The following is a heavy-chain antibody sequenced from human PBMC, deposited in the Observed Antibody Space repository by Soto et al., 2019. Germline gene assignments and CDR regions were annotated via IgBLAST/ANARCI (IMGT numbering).Heavy chain of an antibody. CDR1: GFTFSSYS. J-gene: IGHJ3*02. V-gene: IGHV3-21*01. CDR2: ISSSSSYI. D-gene: IGHD6-19*01. CDR3: ATVAGTGDAFDI. Sequence: EVQLVETGGGLVKPGGSLRLSCAASGFTFSSYSMNWVRQAPGKGLEWVSPISSSSSYIYYADSVKGRFTICRDNAKNSLYLQMNSLRAEDTAVYYCATVAGTGDAFDIWGQGTMVTVSS.